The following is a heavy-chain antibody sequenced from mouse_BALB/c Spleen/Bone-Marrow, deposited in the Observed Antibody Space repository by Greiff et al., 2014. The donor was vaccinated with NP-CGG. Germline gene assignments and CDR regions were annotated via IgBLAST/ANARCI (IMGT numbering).Heavy chain of an antibody. CDR3: TRGGVYYDYDGAWFAY. V-gene: IGHV1S22*01. CDR1: GYTFTSYR. CDR2: IYPGSGST. Sequence: LQQPGSELVRPGASVKLSCKASGYTFTSYRMHWVKQRPGQGLEWIGNIYPGSGSTNYDEKFKSKATLTVDTSSSTAYMRLSSLTSEDSAVYYCTRGGVYYDYDGAWFAYWGQGTLVTVSA. D-gene: IGHD2-4*01. J-gene: IGHJ3*01.